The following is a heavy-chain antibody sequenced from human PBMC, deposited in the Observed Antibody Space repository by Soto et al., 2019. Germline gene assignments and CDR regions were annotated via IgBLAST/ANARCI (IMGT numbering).Heavy chain of an antibody. V-gene: IGHV1-69*13. CDR3: APYYYDSSGYYVGY. CDR2: IIPIFGTA. Sequence: SVKVSCKASGGTFSSYAISWVRQAPGQGLEWMGGIIPIFGTANYAQKFQGRVTITADESTSTAYMELSSLRSGDTAVYYCAPYYYDSSGYYVGYWGQGTLVTVSS. D-gene: IGHD3-22*01. J-gene: IGHJ4*02. CDR1: GGTFSSYA.